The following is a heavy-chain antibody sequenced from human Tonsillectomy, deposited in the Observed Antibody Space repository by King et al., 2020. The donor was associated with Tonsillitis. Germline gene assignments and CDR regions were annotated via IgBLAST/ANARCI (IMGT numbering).Heavy chain of an antibody. V-gene: IGHV7-4-1*02. CDR2: IIPKTGRP. Sequence: QLVQSGSALRKPGASVKISCKASGYAFSTYSLNWVRQTPGQGLEWMGWIIPKTGRPTYAQGFTGRFVFSLDTSVTTAYLSITNLKPEDTAVYFCARGGSSGWDPWGQGTLVTVSS. D-gene: IGHD6-6*01. J-gene: IGHJ5*01. CDR3: ARGGSSGWDP. CDR1: GYAFSTYS.